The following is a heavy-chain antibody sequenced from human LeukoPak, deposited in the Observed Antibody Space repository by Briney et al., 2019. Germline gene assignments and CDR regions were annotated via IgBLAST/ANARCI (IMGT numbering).Heavy chain of an antibody. J-gene: IGHJ3*02. CDR2: ISTNGGST. CDR1: GLTFSLYS. D-gene: IGHD7-27*01. CDR3: VTELGIGGFDI. Sequence: PGGSLRLSCSASGLTFSLYSMHWVRDAPGKGLEYVSGISTNGGSTYYADTVKGRFTISRDNSNNTLYLQMSTLRAEDTSVYYCVTELGIGGFDIWGQGTMVTVSS. V-gene: IGHV3-64D*06.